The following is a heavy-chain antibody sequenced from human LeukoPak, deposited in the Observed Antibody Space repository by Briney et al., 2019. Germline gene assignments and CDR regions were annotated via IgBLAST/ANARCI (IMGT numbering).Heavy chain of an antibody. D-gene: IGHD3-10*01. CDR3: ARRSGGY. CDR1: DGSITNHD. J-gene: IGHJ4*02. V-gene: IGHV4-59*11. CDR2: VHYSGTT. Sequence: SETLSLTCTVSDGSITNHDWSWVRQSPGKGLEFIGYVHYSGTTHYNPSLSSRVSISIDTSKKHFFLKLSSVTAADTAVYYCARRSGGYWGQGTLVTVSS.